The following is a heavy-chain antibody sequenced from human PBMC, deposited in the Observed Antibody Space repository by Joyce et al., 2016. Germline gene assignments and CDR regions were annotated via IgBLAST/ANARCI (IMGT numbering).Heavy chain of an antibody. V-gene: IGHV3-74*01. J-gene: IGHJ4*02. D-gene: IGHD6-19*01. Sequence: EVQLVESGGGLVQPGGSLRLSCADSGLTFSNNWMQWVRQVPGKGRGWVARISRDGSNPRYADSVKGRFTISKDNAKNTLYLQMISLRVEDTAVYYCASQTGYNSAWGQGTLVTVSS. CDR3: ASQTGYNSA. CDR2: ISRDGSNP. CDR1: GLTFSNNW.